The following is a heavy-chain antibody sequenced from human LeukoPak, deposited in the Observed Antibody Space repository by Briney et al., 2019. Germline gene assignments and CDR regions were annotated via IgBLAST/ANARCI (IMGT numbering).Heavy chain of an antibody. CDR2: LNPSAGST. CDR1: GYIFTNYN. Sequence: ASVKVSCKAFGYIFTNYNMHWVRQAPGQGLEWMGILNPSAGSTSYAQKFQGRVTMTRDTSTSTVYMELSSLRSEDTAVYYCARAYAPKGGYPRRYCDYWGQGTLVTVSS. V-gene: IGHV1-46*01. D-gene: IGHD5-12*01. CDR3: ARAYAPKGGYPRRYCDY. J-gene: IGHJ4*02.